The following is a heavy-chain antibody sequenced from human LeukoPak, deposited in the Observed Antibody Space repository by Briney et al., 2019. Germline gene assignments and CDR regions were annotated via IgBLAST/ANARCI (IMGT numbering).Heavy chain of an antibody. CDR1: GFTFSSYA. V-gene: IGHV3-30*04. J-gene: IGHJ6*02. D-gene: IGHD3-22*01. CDR3: ARDAGYDISGYSPHYYYYCMGV. Sequence: GGSLRLSCAASGFTFSSYAMQWVRQAPGKGLEGVAVISYDGSNKYYADSVKGRFTISRDNSKNTLYLQMNSLRAEATAVYYCARDAGYDISGYSPHYYYYCMGVWGQGTTVTVSS. CDR2: ISYDGSNK.